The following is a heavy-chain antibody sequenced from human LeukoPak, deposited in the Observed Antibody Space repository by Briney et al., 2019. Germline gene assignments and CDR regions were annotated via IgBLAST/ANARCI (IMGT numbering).Heavy chain of an antibody. D-gene: IGHD6-19*01. CDR2: IIPNTGGT. J-gene: IGHJ4*02. CDR3: AREWLIVVTGTGHLDY. Sequence: ASVKVSCKASGYSFSGFYMHWVRQAPGQGLEWMGWIIPNTGGTNYAQKFQGRVTMTRDTTISTAYMELSSLRSDDTAVYYCAREWLIVVTGTGHLDYWGQGTLVTVSS. CDR1: GYSFSGFY. V-gene: IGHV1-2*02.